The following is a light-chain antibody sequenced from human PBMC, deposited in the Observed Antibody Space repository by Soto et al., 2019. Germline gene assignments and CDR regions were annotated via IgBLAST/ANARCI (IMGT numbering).Light chain of an antibody. CDR1: RSVLYNSNNYNY. CDR3: QQYYLIPHT. CDR2: WAS. Sequence: DIVMTQSPDSLAVSLGERASINCKSSRSVLYNSNNYNYLAWYQQKPGQPPKLLIYWASTRESGVPDRFSGSGSGTDFTLTISSLQAEDVAVYYCQQYYLIPHTFGQGTKLEIK. V-gene: IGKV4-1*01. J-gene: IGKJ2*01.